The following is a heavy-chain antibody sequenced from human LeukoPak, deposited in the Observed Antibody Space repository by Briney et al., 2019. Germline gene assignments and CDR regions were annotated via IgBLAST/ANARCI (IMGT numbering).Heavy chain of an antibody. CDR2: INHSGST. CDR1: GGSFSGYY. CDR3: ARGQTYYDFWSGYNVFDY. Sequence: PSETLSLTCAVYGGSFSGYYWSWIRQPPGKGLEWIGEINHSGSTNYNPSLKSRVTISVDTSKNQFSLKLSSVTAADTAVYYCARGQTYYDFWSGYNVFDYWGQGTLVTVSS. V-gene: IGHV4-34*01. J-gene: IGHJ4*02. D-gene: IGHD3-3*01.